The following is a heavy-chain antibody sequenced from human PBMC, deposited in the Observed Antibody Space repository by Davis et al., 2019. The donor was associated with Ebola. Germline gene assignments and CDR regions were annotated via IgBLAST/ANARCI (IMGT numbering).Heavy chain of an antibody. D-gene: IGHD1-7*01. CDR1: GFTFSSYG. CDR2: IWYDGSNK. J-gene: IGHJ4*02. CDR3: AKLELHGY. Sequence: GGSLRLSCAASGFTFSSYGMHWVRQAPGKGLEWVAVIWYDGSNKYYADSEKGRFTISRDNSKNTLYLRMNSLRAEDTAVYYCAKLELHGYWGQGTLVTVSS. V-gene: IGHV3-33*06.